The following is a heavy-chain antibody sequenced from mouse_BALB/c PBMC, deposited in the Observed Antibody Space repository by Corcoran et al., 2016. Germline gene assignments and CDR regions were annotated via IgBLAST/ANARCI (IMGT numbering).Heavy chain of an antibody. V-gene: IGHV9-3-1*01. CDR2: INTYTGEP. CDR1: GYTFTNYG. CDR3: ATYYRSFDY. D-gene: IGHD2-14*01. J-gene: IGHJ2*01. Sequence: QIQLVQSGPELKKPGETVKISCKASGYTFTNYGMNWVKQAPGKGLKWMGWINTYTGEPTYADDFKGRFAFSLETSASTAYLQINNLKNEDTATYCCATYYRSFDYWGQGTTLTVSS.